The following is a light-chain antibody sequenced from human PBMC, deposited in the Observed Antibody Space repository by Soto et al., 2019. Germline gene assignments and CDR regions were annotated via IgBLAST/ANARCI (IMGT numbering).Light chain of an antibody. CDR3: QQYHSYPYT. V-gene: IGKV1-5*03. Sequence: DIQMTQSPSTLSASVGDRVTITCRASQSINHWLAWYQQKPGKAPRFLIYMASSLESGVPSRFSGSASGTDFTLTISSLQPDDFATYYCQQYHSYPYTFGQGTKLESK. J-gene: IGKJ2*01. CDR1: QSINHW. CDR2: MAS.